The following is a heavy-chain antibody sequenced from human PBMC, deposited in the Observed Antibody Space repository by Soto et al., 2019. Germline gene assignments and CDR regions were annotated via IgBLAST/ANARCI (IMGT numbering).Heavy chain of an antibody. CDR2: IKQDGSEK. CDR3: SRGLAAAGPYNWFDP. J-gene: IGHJ5*02. Sequence: GGSLRLSCAASGFTFSTYWMSWVRQAPGKGLEWVANIKQDGSEKYYVDSVKGRFTISRDTAKNSLYLQMNSLGAEDTAVYYCSRGLAAAGPYNWFDPWGQGALLTVSS. CDR1: GFTFSTYW. V-gene: IGHV3-7*01. D-gene: IGHD6-13*01.